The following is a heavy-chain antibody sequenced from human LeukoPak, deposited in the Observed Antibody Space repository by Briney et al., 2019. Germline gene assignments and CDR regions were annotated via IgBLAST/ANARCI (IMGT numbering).Heavy chain of an antibody. CDR2: IKQDGSEK. CDR1: GFTFSSYW. J-gene: IGHJ4*02. CDR3: ARFRPVIAQALFDY. D-gene: IGHD2-21*01. Sequence: GGSLRLSCAASGFTFSSYWMSWVRQAPGKGLEWVANIKQDGSEKYYVDSVKGRFTISRDNAKNSLYLQMNSLRAEDTAVYYCARFRPVIAQALFDYWGQGTLVTASS. V-gene: IGHV3-7*01.